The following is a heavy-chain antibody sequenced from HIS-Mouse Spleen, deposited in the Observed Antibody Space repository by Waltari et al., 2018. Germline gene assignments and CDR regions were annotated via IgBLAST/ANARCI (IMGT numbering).Heavy chain of an antibody. Sequence: QVQLVQSGAEVKKPGASVKVSCKASGYTFTGYYMHWVRQAPGQGLEWMGWINPNSGGTNYAQKFQGRVTMTRDTSISTAYMELSRLRSDDTAVYYCARDRAPYNWNPAGAFDIWGQGTMVTVSS. V-gene: IGHV1-2*02. J-gene: IGHJ3*02. D-gene: IGHD1-20*01. CDR2: INPNSGGT. CDR1: GYTFTGYY. CDR3: ARDRAPYNWNPAGAFDI.